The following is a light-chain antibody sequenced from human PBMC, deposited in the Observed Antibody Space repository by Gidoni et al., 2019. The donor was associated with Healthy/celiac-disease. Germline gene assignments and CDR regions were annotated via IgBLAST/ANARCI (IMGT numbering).Light chain of an antibody. CDR3: QQSYNTPLT. V-gene: IGKV1-39*01. Sequence: DIQMTQSPSSLSASAGDRVTITCLAIHTISIYLNWYQQKPGKDPKLLIYAASILQSWFPSRFNGSGFGTEFTLTISSLQPEYFTTYYCQQSYNTPLTFGGGIKVEIK. J-gene: IGKJ4*01. CDR2: AAS. CDR1: HTISIY.